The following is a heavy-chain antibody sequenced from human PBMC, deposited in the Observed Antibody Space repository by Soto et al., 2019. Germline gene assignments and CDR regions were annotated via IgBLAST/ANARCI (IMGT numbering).Heavy chain of an antibody. CDR2: IYYSGST. Sequence: QVQLQESGPGLVKPSETLSLTCTVSGGSVSSGSYYWSWIRQPPGKGLEWIGYIYYSGSTNYNPSLKSRVTIAVDTSKNAFALKLSAVTAADTAVYYCAREGVRGSGWPNWFDPGGQGTLVTVSS. D-gene: IGHD6-25*01. CDR1: GGSVSSGSYY. CDR3: AREGVRGSGWPNWFDP. V-gene: IGHV4-61*01. J-gene: IGHJ5*02.